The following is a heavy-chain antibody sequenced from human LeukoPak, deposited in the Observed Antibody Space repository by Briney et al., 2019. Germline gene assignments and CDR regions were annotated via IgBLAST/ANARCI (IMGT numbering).Heavy chain of an antibody. CDR3: ARDVDTAMVTDY. D-gene: IGHD5-18*01. Sequence: ASVKVSCKASGYTFTGYYMHWVRQAPGQGLEGMGWINPNSGGTNYAQKFQGRVTMTRDTSISTAYMELSRLRSDDTAVYYCARDVDTAMVTDYWGQGTLVTVSS. V-gene: IGHV1-2*02. CDR1: GYTFTGYY. J-gene: IGHJ4*02. CDR2: INPNSGGT.